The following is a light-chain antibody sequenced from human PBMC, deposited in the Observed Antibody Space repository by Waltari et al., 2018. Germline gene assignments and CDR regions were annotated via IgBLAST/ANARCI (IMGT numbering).Light chain of an antibody. V-gene: IGLV7-46*01. CDR2: DTS. CDR1: TGPVTSSHF. J-gene: IGLJ2*01. CDR3: LLSYNRAVV. Sequence: QPVVTQEPSLTVSPGGTVTLTCSSSTGPVTSSHFPCWFQQRPGQAPRTLISDTSNTYSVTPARFSGSLVEGKAALTLSGAQPDDDADYYCLLSYNRAVVFGRGTKLTVL.